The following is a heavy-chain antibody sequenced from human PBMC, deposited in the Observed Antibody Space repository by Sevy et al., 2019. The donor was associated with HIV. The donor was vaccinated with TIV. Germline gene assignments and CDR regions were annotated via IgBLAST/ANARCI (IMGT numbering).Heavy chain of an antibody. CDR1: GFTFSSYW. CDR3: ARDEVQYYYDSSGYPDY. J-gene: IGHJ4*02. Sequence: GGSLRLSCAASGFTFSSYWMSWVRQAPGKGLEWVANIKKDGSEKYYVDSVKGRFTISRDNAKNSLYRQMNSLRAEDTAVYYCARDEVQYYYDSSGYPDYWGQGTLVTVSS. D-gene: IGHD3-22*01. CDR2: IKKDGSEK. V-gene: IGHV3-7*01.